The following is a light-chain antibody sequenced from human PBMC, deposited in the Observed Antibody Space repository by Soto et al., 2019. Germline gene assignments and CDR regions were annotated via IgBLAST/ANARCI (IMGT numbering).Light chain of an antibody. CDR2: GAS. V-gene: IGKV3-15*01. J-gene: IGKJ1*01. Sequence: IVMTQSPATLSVSPGGRATLSCRASQSISDTLAWYQQKPGQAPRLLIYGASTRATGIPARFSGSGSGTEFTLTISSLQPDDFATYYCQQYSDHWTFGQGTKV. CDR3: QQYSDHWT. CDR1: QSISDT.